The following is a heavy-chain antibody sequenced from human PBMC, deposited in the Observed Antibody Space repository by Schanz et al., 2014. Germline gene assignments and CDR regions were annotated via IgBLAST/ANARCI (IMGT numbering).Heavy chain of an antibody. Sequence: QVQLVQSGAEVKKPGASVKVSCKASGYTFTTYSIHWVRQAPGQGLEWMGIINPSGGTTKYAQKFQGRVTVTRDTSTTTVYMDLSSLISEDTAVYYCAFDRDDAYDIWGQGTTVTVSS. D-gene: IGHD3-9*01. V-gene: IGHV1-46*01. CDR2: INPSGGTT. CDR3: AFDRDDAYDI. J-gene: IGHJ3*02. CDR1: GYTFTTYS.